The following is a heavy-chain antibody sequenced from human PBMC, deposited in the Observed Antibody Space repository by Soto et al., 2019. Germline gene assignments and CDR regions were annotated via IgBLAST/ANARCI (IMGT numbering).Heavy chain of an antibody. V-gene: IGHV4-34*01. CDR2: INHRGST. CDR1: GGSFSGYY. J-gene: IGHJ4*02. CDR3: ARGLGIVATFYFEY. D-gene: IGHD5-12*01. Sequence: LSLTCAVYGGSFSGYYWSWIRQSPGKGLERIGEINHRGSTNYNPSLKSRVTISVDTSKNQFSLKLSSVTAADTAVYYCARGLGIVATFYFEYWGQGSLVTVSS.